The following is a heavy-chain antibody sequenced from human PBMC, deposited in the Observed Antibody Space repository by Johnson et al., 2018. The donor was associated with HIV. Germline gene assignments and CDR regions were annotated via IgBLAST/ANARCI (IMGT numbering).Heavy chain of an antibody. D-gene: IGHD2-21*02. Sequence: QVQLVESGGGVVQPGRSLRLSCAASGFTFSSYAMHWVRQAPGKGLEWVAVISYDGSNKYYADSVKGPFTISRDNSKNTLYLQMNSLRAEDTAVYYCARGGAYCGGDCNAFDIWGQGTMVTVSS. CDR2: ISYDGSNK. V-gene: IGHV3-30*04. CDR3: ARGGAYCGGDCNAFDI. J-gene: IGHJ3*02. CDR1: GFTFSSYA.